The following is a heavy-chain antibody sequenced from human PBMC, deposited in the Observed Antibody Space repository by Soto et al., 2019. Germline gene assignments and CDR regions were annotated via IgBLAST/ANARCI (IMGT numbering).Heavy chain of an antibody. CDR2: IYYSGST. D-gene: IGHD4-17*01. CDR1: GGSISSYY. Sequence: SETLSLTCTVSGGSISSYYWSWIRQPPGKGLEWIGYIYYSGSTNYNPSLKSRVTISVDTSKNQFSLKLSSVTAADTAVYHCARSYGDYFDFWGQGTLVTVSS. J-gene: IGHJ4*02. V-gene: IGHV4-59*08. CDR3: ARSYGDYFDF.